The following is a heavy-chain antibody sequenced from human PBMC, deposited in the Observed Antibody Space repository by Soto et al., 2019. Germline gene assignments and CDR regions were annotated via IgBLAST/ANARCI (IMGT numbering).Heavy chain of an antibody. D-gene: IGHD3-10*01. CDR2: IFSYDDK. J-gene: IGHJ6*02. CDR3: SYMRGWGLFGMDV. V-gene: IGHV2-5*01. Sequence: QITLKESGPALMKPTQTLTLTCAFSGFSLSTSGVGEGWVRQPPGKALEWLALIFSYDDKRYSPSLMSRLTITKDTCKNQVVRTMTNIDPVVTATYFCSYMRGWGLFGMDVWGQGSTVSVSS. CDR1: GFSLSTSGVG.